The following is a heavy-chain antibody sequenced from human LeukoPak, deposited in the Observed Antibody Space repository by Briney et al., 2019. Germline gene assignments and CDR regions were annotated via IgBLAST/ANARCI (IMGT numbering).Heavy chain of an antibody. CDR2: MNPNSGNT. CDR1: RYTFTNYD. D-gene: IGHD3-22*01. CDR3: ARAYYYDSSGYPPRYYFDY. J-gene: IGHJ4*02. Sequence: ASVKVSCKASRYTFTNYDINWVRQASGQGLEWVGWMNPNSGNTGYAQKFQGRVTITRNTSISTAYMELSSLRSEDTAVYYCARAYYYDSSGYPPRYYFDYWGQGTLVTVSS. V-gene: IGHV1-8*03.